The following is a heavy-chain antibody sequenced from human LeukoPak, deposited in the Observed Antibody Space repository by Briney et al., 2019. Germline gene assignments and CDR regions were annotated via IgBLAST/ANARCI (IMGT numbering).Heavy chain of an antibody. Sequence: PSETLSLTCAVSGGSISSGGYSWSWIRQPPGKGLEWIGYIYYSGSTYYNPSLKGRVTISVDTSKNQFSLKLSSVTAADTAVYYCARGPGSYQNWFDPWGQGTLVTVSS. CDR2: IYYSGST. CDR1: GGSISSGGYS. J-gene: IGHJ5*02. CDR3: ARGPGSYQNWFDP. D-gene: IGHD5-18*01. V-gene: IGHV4-30-4*07.